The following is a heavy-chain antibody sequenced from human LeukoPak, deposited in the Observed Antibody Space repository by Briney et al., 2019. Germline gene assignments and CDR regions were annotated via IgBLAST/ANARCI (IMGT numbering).Heavy chain of an antibody. D-gene: IGHD1-26*01. V-gene: IGHV4-4*07. J-gene: IGHJ4*02. CDR3: ARGSRFSGSYYGY. CDR2: LYTSGST. CDR1: GGSINNYY. Sequence: SETLSLTCTVSGGSINNYYWSWIRQPAGKGLEWIGRLYTSGSTNYNPSLKSRVSMSVDTSKNQFSLKLSSVTAADTAVYYCARGSRFSGSYYGYWGQGTLVTVSS.